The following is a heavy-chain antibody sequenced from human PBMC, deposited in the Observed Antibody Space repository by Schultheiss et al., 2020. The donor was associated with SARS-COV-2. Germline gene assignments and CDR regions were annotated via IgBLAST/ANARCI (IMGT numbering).Heavy chain of an antibody. J-gene: IGHJ4*02. CDR3: ARHMVGYCSSTSCYPKGAYDY. Sequence: SETLSLTCTVSGGSIGSGGDYWSWIRQPAGKGLEWIGRIYYSGSTYYNPSLKSRVTISVDTSKNQFSLKLSSVTAADTAVYYCARHMVGYCSSTSCYPKGAYDYWGQGTLVTVSS. V-gene: IGHV4-39*01. CDR1: GGSIGSGGDY. D-gene: IGHD2-2*01. CDR2: IYYSGST.